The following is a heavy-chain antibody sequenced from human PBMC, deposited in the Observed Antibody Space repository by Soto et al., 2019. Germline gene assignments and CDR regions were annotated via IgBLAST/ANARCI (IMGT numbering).Heavy chain of an antibody. CDR3: ASSAGHPGDFFYYNGMHV. D-gene: IGHD3-10*01. CDR2: IDRSGRT. Sequence: PSETLSLTCAVYGGSFSDDASSSDWYWNWIRQSPGKGLEWIGEIDRSGRTKYNPSLKSRVSISVDTSKSQFYLRLNSVTAADTAVYYCASSAGHPGDFFYYNGMHVWGQGTTVTVS. J-gene: IGHJ6*02. V-gene: IGHV4-34*01. CDR1: GGSFSDDASSSDWY.